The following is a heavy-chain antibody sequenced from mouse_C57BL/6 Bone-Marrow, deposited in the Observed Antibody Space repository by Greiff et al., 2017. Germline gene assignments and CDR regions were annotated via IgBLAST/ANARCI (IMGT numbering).Heavy chain of an antibody. CDR1: GYTFTRYW. Sequence: QVQLQQPGAELVRPGTSVKLSCKASGYTFTRYWMHWVKQRPGQGLEWIGVIDPSDSYTNSNQKFKGKATLTVDTSSSTAYMQLSSLTSEDSAVYDCARGYSPKDAMDDWGQGTSVTVSS. CDR3: ARGYSPKDAMDD. D-gene: IGHD2-14*01. V-gene: IGHV1-59*01. J-gene: IGHJ4*01. CDR2: IDPSDSYT.